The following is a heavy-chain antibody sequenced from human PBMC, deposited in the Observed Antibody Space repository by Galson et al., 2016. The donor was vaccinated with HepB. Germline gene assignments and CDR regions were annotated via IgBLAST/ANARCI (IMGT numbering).Heavy chain of an antibody. J-gene: IGHJ6*02. CDR3: AKEYVPGDV. CDR2: ISDSGGRT. CDR1: GFSFSSYA. V-gene: IGHV3-23*01. Sequence: SLRLSCAASGFSFSSYAMSWVRQAPGKGLEWVSNISDSGGRTYYADSVKGRFTISRDNSKNTLYLQMNSLRAEDTAVYYCAKEYVPGDVWGQGTTVTVSS. D-gene: IGHD3-16*01.